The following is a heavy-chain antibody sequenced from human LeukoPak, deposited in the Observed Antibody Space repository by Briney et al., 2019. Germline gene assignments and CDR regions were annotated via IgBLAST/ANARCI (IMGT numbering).Heavy chain of an antibody. CDR1: GFTLSSYW. CDR2: INSDGSST. V-gene: IGHV3-74*01. J-gene: IGHJ5*02. CDR3: ASSLGYCSSTSCYSAWFDP. D-gene: IGHD2-2*02. Sequence: GGSLRLSCAASGFTLSSYWMHWVRQAPGKGLVWVSRINSDGSSTSYADSVKGRFTISRDNAKNTLYLQMNSLRAEDTAVYYCASSLGYCSSTSCYSAWFDPWGQGTLVTVSS.